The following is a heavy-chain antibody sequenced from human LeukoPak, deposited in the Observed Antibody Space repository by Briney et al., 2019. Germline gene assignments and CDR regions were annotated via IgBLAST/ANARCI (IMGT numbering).Heavy chain of an antibody. CDR2: IYSSGIT. D-gene: IGHD1-26*01. Sequence: SETLSLTCSVSGGSIGSYYWSWIRQPAGKGLEWIGRIYSSGITNYNPSLKSRVTMSVDTSKSQFSLKLNSVTAADTAFYYCARVRSVSYYFDYWREGSLVTVSS. CDR3: ARVRSVSYYFDY. J-gene: IGHJ4*02. V-gene: IGHV4-4*07. CDR1: GGSIGSYY.